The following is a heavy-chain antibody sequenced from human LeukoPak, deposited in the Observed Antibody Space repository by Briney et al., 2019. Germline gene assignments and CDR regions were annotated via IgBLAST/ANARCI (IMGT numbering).Heavy chain of an antibody. Sequence: KPSETLSLTCAVYGGSFSGYYWSWLGQPPGKGLEWIGEINHSGSTNYNPSLKSRVTISVDTSKNQFSLKLSFVTAADTAVYYCARDVNHYDSSGYPLPWGQGTLVTVSS. CDR1: GGSFSGYY. D-gene: IGHD3-22*01. V-gene: IGHV4-34*01. CDR2: INHSGST. CDR3: ARDVNHYDSSGYPLP. J-gene: IGHJ5*02.